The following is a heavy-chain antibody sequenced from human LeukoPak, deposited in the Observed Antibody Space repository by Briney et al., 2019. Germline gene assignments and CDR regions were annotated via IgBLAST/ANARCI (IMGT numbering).Heavy chain of an antibody. J-gene: IGHJ4*02. CDR3: AKDRWYSSSYFDY. D-gene: IGHD6-6*01. Sequence: PGGSLRLSCAASGFTFSSYAVNWVRQAPGKGLEWVSAISGSGSNTYYADSVKGRFAISRDTSKNTLYMQMNSLRAEDTAVYYCAKDRWYSSSYFDYWGQGTLVTVSS. CDR2: ISGSGSNT. V-gene: IGHV3-23*01. CDR1: GFTFSSYA.